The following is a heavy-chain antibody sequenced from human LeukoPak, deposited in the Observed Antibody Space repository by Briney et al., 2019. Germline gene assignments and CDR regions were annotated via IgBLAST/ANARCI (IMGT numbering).Heavy chain of an antibody. CDR2: IIPIFGTA. CDR3: AREQDYGDYVPFDY. V-gene: IGHV1-69*13. D-gene: IGHD4-17*01. CDR1: GCTFTSYA. Sequence: ASVKVSCKASGCTFTSYAISWVRQAPGQGLEWMGGIIPIFGTANYAQKFQGRVTITADESTSTAYMELSSLRSEDTAVYYCAREQDYGDYVPFDYWGQGTLVTVSS. J-gene: IGHJ4*02.